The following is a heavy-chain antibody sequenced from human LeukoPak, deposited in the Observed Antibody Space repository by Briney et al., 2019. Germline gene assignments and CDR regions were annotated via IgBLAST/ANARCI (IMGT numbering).Heavy chain of an antibody. V-gene: IGHV3-48*03. CDR1: GFTFSSYE. D-gene: IGHD3-3*01. CDR2: ISSSGSTI. J-gene: IGHJ4*02. CDR3: ARGLEWLPFDY. Sequence: GGSLRLSCAASGFTFSSYEMNWVRQAPGKGLEWVSYISSSGSTIYYADSVKGRFTISRDNAKNSLYLQMNSLRAEDTAVYYCARGLEWLPFDYWGQGTLVTVSS.